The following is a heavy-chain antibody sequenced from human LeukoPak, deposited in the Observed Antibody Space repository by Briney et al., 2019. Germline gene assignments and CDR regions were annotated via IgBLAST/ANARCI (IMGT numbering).Heavy chain of an antibody. CDR3: ARRISRYYYYYMDV. V-gene: IGHV4-59*08. Sequence: SETLSLTCTVSGGSISSYYWSWIRQPPGKGLEWIGYIYYSGSTNYNPSLKSRVTISVDTSKNQFSLKLSSVTAADKAVYYCARRISRYYYYYMDVWGKGTTVTVSS. CDR1: GGSISSYY. J-gene: IGHJ6*03. D-gene: IGHD2/OR15-2a*01. CDR2: IYYSGST.